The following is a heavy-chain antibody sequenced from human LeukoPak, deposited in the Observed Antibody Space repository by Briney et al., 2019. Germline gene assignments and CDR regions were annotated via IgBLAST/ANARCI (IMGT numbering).Heavy chain of an antibody. D-gene: IGHD3-22*01. CDR1: GFTFSSYS. CDR2: ISSSSSTI. CDR3: ARDFTDSSGYYPFDY. Sequence: PGGSLRLSCAASGFTFSSYSMNWVRQAPGKGLEWVSYISSSSSTIYYADSVKGRFTISRDNAKNSLYLQMDSLRDEDTAVYYCARDFTDSSGYYPFDYWGQGTLVTVSS. V-gene: IGHV3-48*02. J-gene: IGHJ4*02.